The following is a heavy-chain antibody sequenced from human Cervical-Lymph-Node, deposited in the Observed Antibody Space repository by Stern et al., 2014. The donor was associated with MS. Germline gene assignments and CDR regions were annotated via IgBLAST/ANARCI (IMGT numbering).Heavy chain of an antibody. J-gene: IGHJ4*02. Sequence: QMQLGQSGGGVVQPGGSLRLSCAASGFPFSDYGMHWVRQAPGKRLQWVAVIWHDGSYEYYADSVKGRFTISRDNSKNSLYLQMNSLRAEDTAVYYCARGVETAMYSWGQGTLVTVSS. V-gene: IGHV3-33*01. D-gene: IGHD5-18*01. CDR3: ARGVETAMYS. CDR1: GFPFSDYG. CDR2: IWHDGSYE.